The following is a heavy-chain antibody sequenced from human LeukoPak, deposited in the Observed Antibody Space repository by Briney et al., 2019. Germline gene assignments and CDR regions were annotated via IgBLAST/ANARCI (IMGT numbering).Heavy chain of an antibody. J-gene: IGHJ4*02. CDR2: ISAYNGNT. D-gene: IGHD3-22*01. CDR1: GYTFTNYG. CDR3: ARDAEAYYYDSSGSTKGDY. V-gene: IGHV1-18*01. Sequence: ASVKVSCKASGYTFTNYGISWVRQAPGQGLEWMGWISAYNGNTNYAQKLQGRVTMTTGTSTSTAYMELRSLRSDDTAVYYCARDAEAYYYDSSGSTKGDYWGQGTLVTVSS.